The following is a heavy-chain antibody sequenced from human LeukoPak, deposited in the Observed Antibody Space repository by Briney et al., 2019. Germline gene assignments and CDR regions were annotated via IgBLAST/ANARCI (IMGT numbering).Heavy chain of an antibody. CDR1: GGSISSSSYY. J-gene: IGHJ6*02. Sequence: KPSETLSLTCTVSGGSISSSSYYWSWIRQPPGKGLEWIGYIYYSGSTNYNPSLKSRVTISVDTSKNQFSLKLSSVTAADTAVYYCARALPTGYYGMDVWGQGTTVTVSS. CDR2: IYYSGST. D-gene: IGHD4-17*01. V-gene: IGHV4-61*01. CDR3: ARALPTGYYGMDV.